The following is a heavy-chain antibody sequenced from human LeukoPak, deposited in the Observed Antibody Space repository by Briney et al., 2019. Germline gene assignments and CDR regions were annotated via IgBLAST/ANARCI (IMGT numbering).Heavy chain of an antibody. D-gene: IGHD6-6*01. CDR2: INPNSGGT. V-gene: IGHV1-2*02. Sequence: GASVKVSCKASGYTFTGYYMHWVRQAPGQGLEWMGWINPNSGGTNYAQKFQGRVTMTRDTSISTAYMELSRLRSDDTAVYYCARDRAARPTTSFDYWGQGTLVTVSS. J-gene: IGHJ4*02. CDR1: GYTFTGYY. CDR3: ARDRAARPTTSFDY.